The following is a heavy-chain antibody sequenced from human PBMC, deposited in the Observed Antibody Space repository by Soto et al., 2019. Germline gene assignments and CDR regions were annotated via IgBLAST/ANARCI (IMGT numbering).Heavy chain of an antibody. J-gene: IGHJ4*02. CDR3: ARDLVSVY. D-gene: IGHD3-16*02. V-gene: IGHV3-48*01. CDR2: IISSSSTI. CDR1: GFTFSSYS. Sequence: GGSLRLSCAASGFTFSSYSMNWVRQAPGKGLEWVSYIISSSSTIYYADSLKGRFTTSRDNAKNSLYLQMNSLRAEDTAVYYCARDLVSVYWGQGTLVTVSS.